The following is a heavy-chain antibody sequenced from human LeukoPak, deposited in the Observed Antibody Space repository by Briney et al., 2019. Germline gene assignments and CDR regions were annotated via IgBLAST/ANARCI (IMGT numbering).Heavy chain of an antibody. CDR1: GGSVNSYY. J-gene: IGHJ4*02. D-gene: IGHD5-12*01. CDR2: IYYSGST. CDR3: ARDLGYGGYARFDY. V-gene: IGHV4-59*02. Sequence: SETLSLTCAVSGGSVNSYYWSWIRQPPGKGLEWIGYIYYSGSTNYNPSLKSRVTISVDTSKNQFSLKVSSVTAADTAVYYCARDLGYGGYARFDYWGQGTLVTVSS.